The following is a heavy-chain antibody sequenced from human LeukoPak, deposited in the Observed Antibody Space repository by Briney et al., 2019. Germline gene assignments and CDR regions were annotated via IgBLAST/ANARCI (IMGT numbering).Heavy chain of an antibody. J-gene: IGHJ6*02. CDR2: IYYTGST. CDR1: GGSIDSYY. CDR3: AREACRRCRDTPMVRLYGMDV. D-gene: IGHD5-18*01. Sequence: TSETLSLTCSVSGGSIDSYYWRRIRQPPEKGLEWIGNIYYTGSTNYNPSLQSRVTMSVDTSKNQFSLNVSSVTAADTAVYYCAREACRRCRDTPMVRLYGMDVWGQGTTVTVS. V-gene: IGHV4-59*13.